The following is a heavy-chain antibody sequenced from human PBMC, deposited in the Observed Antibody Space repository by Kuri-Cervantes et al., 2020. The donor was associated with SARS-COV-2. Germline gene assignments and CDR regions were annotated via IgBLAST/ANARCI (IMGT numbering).Heavy chain of an antibody. V-gene: IGHV3-30*02. J-gene: IGHJ4*02. CDR2: IRYDGSNK. CDR3: AKEAVRGDGFFDY. CDR1: RFTFSSYG. Sequence: GGSLRLSCAASRFTFSSYGMHWVRQAPGKGLEWVAFIRYDGSNKYYADSVKGRFTISRDNSKNTLYLQMNSLRAEDTAVYYCAKEAVRGDGFFDYWGQGTLGTVSS. D-gene: IGHD5-24*01.